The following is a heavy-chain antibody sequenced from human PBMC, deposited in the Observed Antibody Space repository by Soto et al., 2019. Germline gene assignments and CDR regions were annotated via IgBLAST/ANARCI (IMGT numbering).Heavy chain of an antibody. V-gene: IGHV4-31*03. D-gene: IGHD6-13*01. CDR1: GGSISRGGYY. CDR2: IYYSGST. CDR3: ARIIRIAAAGTRTYYFDY. J-gene: IGHJ4*02. Sequence: QVQLQESGPGLVKPSQTLSLTSPVSGGSISRGGYYWTWIRQHPGRGLEGIGYIYYSGSTYYNPSLKSRVTISVDTSKNQFSLKLSSVTAADTAVYYCARIIRIAAAGTRTYYFDYWGQGTLVTVSS.